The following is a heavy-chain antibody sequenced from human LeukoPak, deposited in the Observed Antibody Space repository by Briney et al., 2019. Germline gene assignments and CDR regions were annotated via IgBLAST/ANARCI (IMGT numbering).Heavy chain of an antibody. Sequence: ASVKVSCKASGYTFTRYGMSWVRQAPGQGLEWMGWISGSNGNTNYAQKLQGRVTMTTDTSTGTAYTELRSLRSEDTAVYYCARSGRGTYYYFDYWGQGTLVTVSS. CDR1: GYTFTRYG. CDR3: ARSGRGTYYYFDY. J-gene: IGHJ4*02. V-gene: IGHV1-18*01. D-gene: IGHD1-26*01. CDR2: ISGSNGNT.